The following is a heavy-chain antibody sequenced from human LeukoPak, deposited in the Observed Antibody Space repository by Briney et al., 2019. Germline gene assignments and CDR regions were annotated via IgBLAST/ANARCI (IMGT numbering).Heavy chain of an antibody. J-gene: IGHJ3*02. Sequence: SQTLSLTCTVSGGSISSGSYYWSWIRQPAGKGLEWIGRIYTSGSTNYNPSLKSRVTISVDTSKNQFSLKLSSVTAADTAVYYCARFRYCSGGSCYPGAFDIWGQGTMVTVSS. CDR3: ARFRYCSGGSCYPGAFDI. CDR1: GGSISSGSYY. V-gene: IGHV4-61*02. D-gene: IGHD2-15*01. CDR2: IYTSGST.